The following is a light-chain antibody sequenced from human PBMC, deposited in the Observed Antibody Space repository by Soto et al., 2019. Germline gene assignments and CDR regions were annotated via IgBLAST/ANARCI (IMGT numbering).Light chain of an antibody. CDR3: QQYGSSRPLT. V-gene: IGKV3-20*01. J-gene: IGKJ1*01. Sequence: EIVLTQSPGTLSLSPGERATLSCRASQSVSSSYLAWYQQKPGQAPRLLIYGASSSSTGIPDRFSGSGSGTDFTLTISRLEPEDLAVYYCQQYGSSRPLTFGPGTNMEIK. CDR1: QSVSSSY. CDR2: GAS.